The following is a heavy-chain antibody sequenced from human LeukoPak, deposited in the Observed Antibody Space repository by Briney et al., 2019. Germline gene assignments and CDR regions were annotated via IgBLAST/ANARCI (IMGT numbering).Heavy chain of an antibody. J-gene: IGHJ4*02. D-gene: IGHD2-21*02. CDR3: AKDFVVVPGNVNYFDY. V-gene: IGHV3-30*02. Sequence: GGSLRLSCAASGFTFSTYGMHWVRQAPGKGLEWVAFVRYDGSKKYYTNSVKGRFTVSRDNSKNTLYVQMKSLRAEDTAVYYCAKDFVVVPGNVNYFDYWGQGTLVTVSS. CDR2: VRYDGSKK. CDR1: GFTFSTYG.